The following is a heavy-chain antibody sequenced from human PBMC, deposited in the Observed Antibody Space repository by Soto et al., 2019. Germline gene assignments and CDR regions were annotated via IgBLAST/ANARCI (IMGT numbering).Heavy chain of an antibody. Sequence: EVRLEEAGGGFVQSGGSLRVSCSGSGFIFSSFWMHWVRQGPGKGLEWVSRINGDGASLAYADSVKGRFSISRDNVKNTLHLQMNSLGADDTAVYFCAREGSLGLAVWGRGTTVTVSS. J-gene: IGHJ6*02. D-gene: IGHD3-10*01. V-gene: IGHV3-74*03. CDR1: GFIFSSFW. CDR2: INGDGASL. CDR3: AREGSLGLAV.